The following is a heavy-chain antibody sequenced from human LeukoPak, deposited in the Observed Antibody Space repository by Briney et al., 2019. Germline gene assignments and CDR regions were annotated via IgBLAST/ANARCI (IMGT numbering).Heavy chain of an antibody. V-gene: IGHV4-39*01. J-gene: IGHJ5*02. D-gene: IGHD4-17*01. CDR2: IYYSGST. CDR1: GGSISSGSYY. CDR3: ARALYSGGDYVQPAGYWFDP. Sequence: SETLSLTCTVSGGSISSGSYYWGWIRQPPGKGLEWIGTIYYSGSTFYNPSLKSRVTISVDTSKNQFSLKLSSVTAADTAVYYCARALYSGGDYVQPAGYWFDPWGQGTLVTVSS.